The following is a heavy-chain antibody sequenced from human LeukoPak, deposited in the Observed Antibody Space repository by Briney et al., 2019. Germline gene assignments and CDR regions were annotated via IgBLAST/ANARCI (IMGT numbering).Heavy chain of an antibody. V-gene: IGHV4-38-2*02. CDR3: ASYCSSTSCYHYYYCMDV. Sequence: SETLSLTCTVSGYSISSGYYWGWIRQPPGKGLEWIGSIYHSGSTYYNPSLKSRVTISVDTSKNQFSLKLSSVTAADTAVYYCASYCSSTSCYHYYYCMDVWGKGTTVTVSS. D-gene: IGHD2-2*01. J-gene: IGHJ6*03. CDR2: IYHSGST. CDR1: GYSISSGYY.